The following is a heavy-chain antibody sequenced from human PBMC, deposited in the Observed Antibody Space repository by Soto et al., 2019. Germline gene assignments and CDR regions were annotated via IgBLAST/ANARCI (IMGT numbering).Heavy chain of an antibody. J-gene: IGHJ4*02. D-gene: IGHD3-22*01. CDR3: AKEFDSSGYLGY. Sequence: VGSLRLSGAASGFTFSSYGMHWVRQAPGKGLEWVAVISYDGSNKYYADSVKGRFTISRDNSKNTLYLQMNSLRAEDTAVYYCAKEFDSSGYLGYWGQGTLVTVSS. CDR1: GFTFSSYG. V-gene: IGHV3-30*18. CDR2: ISYDGSNK.